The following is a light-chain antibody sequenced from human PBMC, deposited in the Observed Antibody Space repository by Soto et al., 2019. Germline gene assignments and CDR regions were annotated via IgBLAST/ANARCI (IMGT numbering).Light chain of an antibody. V-gene: IGKV3-11*01. J-gene: IGKJ5*01. CDR1: QSVSNNY. Sequence: EIVMTQSPATLSVSPGERATLSCRASQSVSNNYLAWYQQKPGQAPRLLISDASNRATGIPARFSGSGSGTDFTLTISSLEPEDFAVYYGHQRQYWPPITFGQGTRVEIK. CDR2: DAS. CDR3: HQRQYWPPIT.